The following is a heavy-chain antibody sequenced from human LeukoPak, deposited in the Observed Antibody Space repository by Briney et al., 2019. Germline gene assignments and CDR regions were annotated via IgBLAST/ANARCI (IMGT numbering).Heavy chain of an antibody. CDR1: GFTFSIYS. D-gene: IGHD2-15*01. CDR3: ARGVRWYCSGGSCYYES. CDR2: ISSSSSYI. V-gene: IGHV3-21*01. J-gene: IGHJ5*02. Sequence: PGGSLRLSCVASGFTFSIYSMNWVRQAPGKGLEWVSSISSSSSYIYYADSVKGRFTISRDNAKNSLYLQMNSLRAEDTAVYYCARGVRWYCSGGSCYYESWGQGTLVTVSS.